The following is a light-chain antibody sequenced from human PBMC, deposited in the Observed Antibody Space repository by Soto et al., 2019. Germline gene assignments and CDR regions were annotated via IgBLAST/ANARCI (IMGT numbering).Light chain of an antibody. CDR2: DAS. V-gene: IGKV1-5*01. CDR3: QQYESYSAPT. J-gene: IGKJ4*01. Sequence: DIPMTQSPSTLSASVGDRVTIACRASQSISYRLAWYQQKSGKAPKLLIYDASSLESGVPSRFSGVGSGSEFTLAITDLQPDELETYFCQQYESYSAPTFGGGTKVEIK. CDR1: QSISYR.